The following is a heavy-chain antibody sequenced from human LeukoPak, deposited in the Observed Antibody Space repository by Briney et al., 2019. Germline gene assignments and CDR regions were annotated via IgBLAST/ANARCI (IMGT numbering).Heavy chain of an antibody. CDR2: ISYDGSNT. D-gene: IGHD3-3*01. V-gene: IGHV3-30-3*01. Sequence: GGSLRLSCASSGFTFNYAMHWVRQAPGKGLEWVAVISYDGSNTFYADSVKGRFTISRHNAKKTLYLQMNSLRADDTAVYYCASSRWSGYCNHWGQGTRVTVSS. CDR1: GFTFNYA. CDR3: ASSRWSGYCNH. J-gene: IGHJ4*02.